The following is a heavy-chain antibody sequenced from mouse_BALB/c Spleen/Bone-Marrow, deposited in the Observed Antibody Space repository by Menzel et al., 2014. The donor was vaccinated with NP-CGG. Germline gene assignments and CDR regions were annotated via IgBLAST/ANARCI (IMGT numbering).Heavy chain of an antibody. CDR2: IRSKSNNYAT. Sequence: EVKLVESGGGLVQPKGSLKLSCAASGFTFNTYAMHWVCQAPGKGLEWVARIRSKSNNYATYYADSVKDRFTISRDDSQSMLYLQINNLKTEDTAMYYCVREDYGRGFAYWGQGTLVTVSA. J-gene: IGHJ3*01. CDR3: VREDYGRGFAY. V-gene: IGHV10-3*03. CDR1: GFTFNTYA. D-gene: IGHD1-1*01.